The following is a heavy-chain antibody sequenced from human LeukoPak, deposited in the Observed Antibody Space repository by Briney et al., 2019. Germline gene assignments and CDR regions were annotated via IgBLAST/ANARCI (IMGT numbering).Heavy chain of an antibody. J-gene: IGHJ4*02. CDR3: ARDGSKYGSSGEN. CDR1: GFTFSSYA. Sequence: QPGGSLRLSCAASGFTFSSYAMSWVRQAPGKGLEWVSAISGSGGSTYYADSVKGRFTISRDISKNTLFLQMNSLRAEDTAVYYCARDGSKYGSSGENWGQGTLVTVSS. V-gene: IGHV3-23*01. D-gene: IGHD3-22*01. CDR2: ISGSGGST.